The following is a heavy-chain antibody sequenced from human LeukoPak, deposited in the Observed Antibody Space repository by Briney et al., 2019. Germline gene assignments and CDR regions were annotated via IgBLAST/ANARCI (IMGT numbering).Heavy chain of an antibody. CDR3: ARLMTYYDILTGSPRQFDY. CDR2: IYYSGST. V-gene: IGHV4-59*01. Sequence: SETLSLTCTVSGGSISRYYWSWIRQPPGKGLEWIGYIYYSGSTNYNPSLKSRVTISVDTSKNQFSLKLSSVTAADTAVYYCARLMTYYDILTGSPRQFDYWGQGTLVTVSS. J-gene: IGHJ4*02. CDR1: GGSISRYY. D-gene: IGHD3-9*01.